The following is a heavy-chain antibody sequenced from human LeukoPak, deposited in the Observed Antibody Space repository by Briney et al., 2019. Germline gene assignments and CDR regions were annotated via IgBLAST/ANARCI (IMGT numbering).Heavy chain of an antibody. CDR1: GGTFSSYA. Sequence: SVKVSCKASGGTFSSYAISWVRQAPGQGLEWMGGIIPIFGTANYAQKFQGRVTITADESTSTAYMELSSLRSEDTAVYYCARCLRGGDFVAQDAFDIWGQGTTVTVSS. V-gene: IGHV1-69*13. CDR2: IIPIFGTA. J-gene: IGHJ3*02. D-gene: IGHD2-21*02. CDR3: ARCLRGGDFVAQDAFDI.